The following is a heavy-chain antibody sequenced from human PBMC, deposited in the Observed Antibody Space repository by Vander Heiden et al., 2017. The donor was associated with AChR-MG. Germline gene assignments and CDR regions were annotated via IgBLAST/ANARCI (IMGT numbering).Heavy chain of an antibody. D-gene: IGHD6-25*01. CDR3: ASSGSGTVFDY. CDR1: GFTFSSYS. J-gene: IGHJ4*02. V-gene: IGHV3-21*01. CDR2: ISSSSSYI. Sequence: EVQLVESGGGLVKPGGSLRLSCAASGFTFSSYSMNWVRQAPGKGLEWVSSISSSSSYIYYADSVKGRFTISRDNAKNSLYLQMNSLRAEDTAVYYCASSGSGTVFDYWGQGTQVTVSS.